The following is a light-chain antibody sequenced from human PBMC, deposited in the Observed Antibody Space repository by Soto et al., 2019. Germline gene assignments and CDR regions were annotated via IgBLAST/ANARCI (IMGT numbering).Light chain of an antibody. V-gene: IGKV4-1*01. J-gene: IGKJ2*01. CDR2: WAS. CDR3: QQYYSTLSYT. CDR1: QSVFHSFDNKNY. Sequence: DIVMTQSPDSLAVSLGERATINCKSSQSVFHSFDNKNYLAWYQHKPGQPPKLLISWASTRESGVPDRFSGSGSGTDFTLTISSLQAEDVAVYYCQQYYSTLSYTFGQGTQLEIK.